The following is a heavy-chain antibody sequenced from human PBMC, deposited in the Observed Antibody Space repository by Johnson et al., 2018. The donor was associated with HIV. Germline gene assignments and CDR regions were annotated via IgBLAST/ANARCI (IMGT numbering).Heavy chain of an antibody. Sequence: VQLMESGGGLVQPGGSLRLSCAASGFTFSSYAMHWVRQAPGKGLEFVSAISSNGGSTYYANSVKGSFTISSDNSKNTLYLQMNSMRAEDTAVYYCARDGESQHLPLGDAVDRWGQGTIVTVSS. J-gene: IGHJ3*02. CDR2: ISSNGGST. CDR3: ARDGESQHLPLGDAVDR. D-gene: IGHD6-13*01. V-gene: IGHV3-64*01. CDR1: GFTFSSYA.